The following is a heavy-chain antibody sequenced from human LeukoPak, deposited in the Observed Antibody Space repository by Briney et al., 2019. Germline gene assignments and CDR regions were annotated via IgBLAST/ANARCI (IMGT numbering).Heavy chain of an antibody. V-gene: IGHV3-30*02. CDR2: IRSDGSNK. J-gene: IGHJ4*02. CDR3: AKKGYSYGWRDSYYFDY. D-gene: IGHD6-19*01. Sequence: PGGSLRLSCAASGFTFSSYGMHWVRQAPGKGLEGVAFIRSDGSNKYYTDSVEGRFTISRDNSKLYLQMNSLRAEDTAVYYCAKKGYSYGWRDSYYFDYWGQGTLVTVSS. CDR1: GFTFSSYG.